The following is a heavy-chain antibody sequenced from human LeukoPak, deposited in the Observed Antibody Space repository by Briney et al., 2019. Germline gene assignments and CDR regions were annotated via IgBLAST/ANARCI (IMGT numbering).Heavy chain of an antibody. CDR3: AKRGYSFGIFDY. CDR1: GFXFSNYA. D-gene: IGHD2-15*01. Sequence: PGGSLRLSCAASGFXFSNYAMNWVRQAPGKGLEWVSVISSSGDTTHYADSVKGRFTISRDNSKNTLYLQMNSLRAEDTAVYYCAKRGYSFGIFDYWGQGTLVSVSS. V-gene: IGHV3-23*01. CDR2: ISSSGDTT. J-gene: IGHJ4*02.